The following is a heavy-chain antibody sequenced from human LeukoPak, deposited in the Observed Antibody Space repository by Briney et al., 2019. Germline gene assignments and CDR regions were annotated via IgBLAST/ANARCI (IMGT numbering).Heavy chain of an antibody. CDR1: GFTFSDYY. CDR3: ARLLAGSGYARDAFDI. D-gene: IGHD3-22*01. Sequence: GGSLRLSCAASGFTFSDYYMSWIRQAPGKGVEWVSYISSSGSTIYYADSVKGRFTISRDNAKNSLYLQMNSLRAEDTAVYYCARLLAGSGYARDAFDIWGQGTMVTVSS. V-gene: IGHV3-11*04. J-gene: IGHJ3*02. CDR2: ISSSGSTI.